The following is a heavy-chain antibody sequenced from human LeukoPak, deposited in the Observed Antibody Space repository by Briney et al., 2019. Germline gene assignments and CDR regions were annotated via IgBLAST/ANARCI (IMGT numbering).Heavy chain of an antibody. J-gene: IGHJ5*02. Sequence: SETLSLTCTVSGGSISSSSYYWDWIRQPPGEGLEWIGTIYYSGTTYYNPSLKSRASMSGDTSMNQFSLRVSSVTAADTAVYYCARRTYTKDWFDPWGQGTLVTVSS. CDR3: ARRTYTKDWFDP. CDR2: IYYSGTT. V-gene: IGHV4-39*01. D-gene: IGHD2-8*01. CDR1: GGSISSSSYY.